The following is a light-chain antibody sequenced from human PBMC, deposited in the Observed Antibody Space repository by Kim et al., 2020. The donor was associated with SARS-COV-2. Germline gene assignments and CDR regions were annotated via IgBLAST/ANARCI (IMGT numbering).Light chain of an antibody. J-gene: IGKJ4*01. CDR3: QTYNGPQLI. Sequence: DFQMTQSPSSLSASVGDRVTITCRASQGISNFLAWYQQKPGKVPKLLIYATSTLQSEVPSRFSGGGSGTDFTLTISGLQHEDVATYYCQTYNGPQLIFGGGTKVEIK. CDR1: QGISNF. V-gene: IGKV1-27*01. CDR2: ATS.